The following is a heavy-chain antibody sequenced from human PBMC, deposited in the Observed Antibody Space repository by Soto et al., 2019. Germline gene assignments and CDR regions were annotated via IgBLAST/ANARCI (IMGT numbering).Heavy chain of an antibody. D-gene: IGHD2-21*01. CDR2: VSGRGGSA. J-gene: IGHJ2*01. CDR3: VRRAGGAVVWYYDL. CDR1: GFIFNNYA. Sequence: EVQLVESGGGLVQRGGSLRLSCAASGFIFNNYAMTWVRQAPGKGLEWVARVSGRGGSAYYADSVKGRLTISRDNSNNTLYLQMTNVRGEDTAVYYCVRRAGGAVVWYYDLWGRGTLVSVFS. V-gene: IGHV3-23*04.